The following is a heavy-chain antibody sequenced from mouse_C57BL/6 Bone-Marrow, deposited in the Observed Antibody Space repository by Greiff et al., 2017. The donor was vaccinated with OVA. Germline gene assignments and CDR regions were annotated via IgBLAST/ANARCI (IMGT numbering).Heavy chain of an antibody. CDR1: GFNIKDDY. D-gene: IGHD3-1*01. J-gene: IGHJ3*01. V-gene: IGHV14-4*01. CDR2: IDPENGDT. Sequence: EVQLQQSGAELVRPGASVKLSCTASGFNIKDDYMHWVKQRPEQGLEWIGWIDPENGDTEYASKFQGKATITADTSSNTAYLQLSSLTSEDTAVYYCTGGLLQAWFAYWGQGTLVTVSA. CDR3: TGGLLQAWFAY.